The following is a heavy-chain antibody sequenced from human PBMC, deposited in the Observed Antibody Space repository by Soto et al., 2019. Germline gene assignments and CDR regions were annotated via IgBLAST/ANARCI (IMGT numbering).Heavy chain of an antibody. CDR1: GFTFSSYA. CDR3: ATVTAAGRELYYYYYGMDV. J-gene: IGHJ6*02. V-gene: IGHV3-30-3*01. CDR2: ISYDGSNK. D-gene: IGHD2-2*01. Sequence: GGSLRLSXAASGFTFSSYAMHWVRQAPGKGLEWVAVISYDGSNKYYADSVKGRFTISRDNSKNTLYLQMNSLRAEDTAVYYCATVTAAGRELYYYYYGMDVWGQGTTVTVSS.